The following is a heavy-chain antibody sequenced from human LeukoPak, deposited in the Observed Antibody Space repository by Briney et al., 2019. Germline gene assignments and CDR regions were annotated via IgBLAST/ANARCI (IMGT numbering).Heavy chain of an antibody. Sequence: ASVKVSCKASGYTFTSYGISWVRQAPGQGLEWMGWISAYNGNTNYAQMLQGRVTMTTDTSTSTAYMELRSLRSDDTAVYYCARDKVFYYPGPYPFDYWGQGTLVTVSS. CDR1: GYTFTSYG. D-gene: IGHD3-22*01. J-gene: IGHJ4*02. CDR3: ARDKVFYYPGPYPFDY. V-gene: IGHV1-18*01. CDR2: ISAYNGNT.